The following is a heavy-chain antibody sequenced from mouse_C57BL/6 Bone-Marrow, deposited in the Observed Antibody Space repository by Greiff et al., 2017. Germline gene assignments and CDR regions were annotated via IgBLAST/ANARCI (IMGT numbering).Heavy chain of an antibody. CDR3: TTGTAQMAWFAY. CDR1: GFNIKDDY. D-gene: IGHD3-2*02. CDR2: IDPENGDT. V-gene: IGHV14-4*01. J-gene: IGHJ3*01. Sequence: EVQRVESGAELVRPGASVKLSCTASGFNIKDDYMHWVKQRPEQGLEWIGWIDPENGDTEYASKFQGKATITADTSSNTAYLQLSSLTSEDTAVYYCTTGTAQMAWFAYWGQGTLVTVSA.